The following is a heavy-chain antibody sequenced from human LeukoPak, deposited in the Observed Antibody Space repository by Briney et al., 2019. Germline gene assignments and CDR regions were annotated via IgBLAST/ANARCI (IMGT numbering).Heavy chain of an antibody. CDR1: GFTFSNAW. Sequence: PGGSLRLSCAASGFTFSNAWMSWVRQAPGKGLEWVGRIKSKTDGGTTDYAAPVKGRFTISRDDSKNTLYLQMNSLKTEDTAVYYCTTVPTSFGDYFDPWGQGTLVTVSS. CDR2: IKSKTDGGTT. D-gene: IGHD3-10*02. J-gene: IGHJ5*02. V-gene: IGHV3-15*01. CDR3: TTVPTSFGDYFDP.